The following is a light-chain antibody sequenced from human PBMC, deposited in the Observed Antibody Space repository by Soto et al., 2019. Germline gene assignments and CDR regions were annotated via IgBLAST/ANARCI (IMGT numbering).Light chain of an antibody. CDR2: DVS. CDR3: SSYTSSSTSVV. Sequence: QSALTQPASVSGSPGQSSTISCTGTSSDVGGYNYVSWYQQHPGKAPKLMIYDVSNRPSGVSNRFSGSKSGNTASLTISGLQAEDEADYYCSSYTSSSTSVVFGGWTKLTVL. J-gene: IGLJ2*01. CDR1: SSDVGGYNY. V-gene: IGLV2-14*01.